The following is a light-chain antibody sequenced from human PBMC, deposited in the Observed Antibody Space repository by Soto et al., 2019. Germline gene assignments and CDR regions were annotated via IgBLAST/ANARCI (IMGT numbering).Light chain of an antibody. J-gene: IGKJ1*01. CDR1: QSVSSY. CDR2: GAS. Sequence: EVVMTQSPATLSVSPGERATLSCRASQSVSSYLAWYQQKPGQAPRLLIYGASTRATGIPARFSGSGSGTEFTLTISSLQSEDFAVYYCQQYNDWWTFGQGTKV. V-gene: IGKV3-15*01. CDR3: QQYNDWWT.